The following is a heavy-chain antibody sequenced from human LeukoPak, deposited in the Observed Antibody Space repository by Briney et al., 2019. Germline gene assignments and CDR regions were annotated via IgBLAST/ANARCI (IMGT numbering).Heavy chain of an antibody. CDR2: IWYDGSNK. D-gene: IGHD2-2*01. V-gene: IGHV3-33*01. CDR1: GFTFSSYG. J-gene: IGHJ3*02. CDR3: ARESLSRGGAFDI. Sequence: GGSLRLSCAASGFTFSSYGMHWVRQAPGKGLEWVAVIWYDGSNKYYADSVKGRFTISRDNSKNTLYLQMNGLRAEDTAVYYCARESLSRGGAFDIWGQGTMVTVSS.